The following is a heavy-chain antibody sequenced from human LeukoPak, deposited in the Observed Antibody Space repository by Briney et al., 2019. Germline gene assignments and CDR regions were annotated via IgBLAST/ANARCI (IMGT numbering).Heavy chain of an antibody. CDR3: ARTDETAPAEDFQH. CDR2: IYSGGST. J-gene: IGHJ1*01. Sequence: GGSLRLSCAASGFTVSSNYMSWVRQAPGKGLEWVSVIYSGGSTYYADSVKGRFTISRDNSKNTLYLQMKSLRAEDTAVYYCARTDETAPAEDFQHWGQGTLVTVSS. CDR1: GFTVSSNY. V-gene: IGHV3-53*01. D-gene: IGHD2-21*02.